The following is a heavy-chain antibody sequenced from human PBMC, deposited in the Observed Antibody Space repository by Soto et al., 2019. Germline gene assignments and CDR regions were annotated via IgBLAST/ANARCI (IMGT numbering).Heavy chain of an antibody. CDR2: INPNSGGT. V-gene: IGHV1-2*04. Sequence: ASVKVSCKASGYTFTGYYMHWVRQAPGQGLEWMGWINPNSGGTNYAQKFQGWVTMTRDTSISTDYMELSRLRSDDTAVYYCARVPITIFGVVPPTDYGMDVWGQGTTVTVSS. J-gene: IGHJ6*02. D-gene: IGHD3-3*01. CDR1: GYTFTGYY. CDR3: ARVPITIFGVVPPTDYGMDV.